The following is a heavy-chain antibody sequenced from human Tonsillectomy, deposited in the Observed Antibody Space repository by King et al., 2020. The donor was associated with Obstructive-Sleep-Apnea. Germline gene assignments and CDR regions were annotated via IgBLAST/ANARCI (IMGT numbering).Heavy chain of an antibody. CDR1: GFTFSSYA. CDR3: ARVHLEDY. J-gene: IGHJ4*02. CDR2: ISYDGSNK. Sequence: VQLVESGGGVVQPGRSLRLSCAASGFTFSSYAMHWVRQAPGKGLEWVAVISYDGSNKYYADSVKGRFTISRDNSKNTLYLQMNSLRAEDTAVYYCARVHLEDYWGQGTLVTVSS. V-gene: IGHV3-30*04. D-gene: IGHD1-1*01.